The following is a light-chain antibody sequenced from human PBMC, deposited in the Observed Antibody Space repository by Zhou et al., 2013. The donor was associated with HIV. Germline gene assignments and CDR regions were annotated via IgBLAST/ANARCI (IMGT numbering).Light chain of an antibody. CDR1: QSVNTN. J-gene: IGKJ1*01. Sequence: EIVMTQSPATLSVSPGERATLSCRASQSVNTNLAWYQQKPGQAPRLLIYGASTRATGLPARFSGSGSGTEFTLTISSMQSEDFAVYYCQQHNNWPRTFGQGTKVEIK. CDR2: GAS. CDR3: QQHNNWPRT. V-gene: IGKV3-15*01.